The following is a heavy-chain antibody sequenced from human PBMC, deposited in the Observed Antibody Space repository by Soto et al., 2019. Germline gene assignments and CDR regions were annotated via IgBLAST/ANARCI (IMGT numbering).Heavy chain of an antibody. Sequence: GGSLRLSCAAPGFTFSSYSMNWVRQAPGKGLEWVSSISSSSSYIYYADSVKGRFTISRDNAKNSLYLQMNSLRAEDTAVYYCARSTRYCSSTSCRMYYYYGMDVWGQGTTVTVSS. CDR1: GFTFSSYS. CDR3: ARSTRYCSSTSCRMYYYYGMDV. J-gene: IGHJ6*02. V-gene: IGHV3-21*01. CDR2: ISSSSSYI. D-gene: IGHD2-2*01.